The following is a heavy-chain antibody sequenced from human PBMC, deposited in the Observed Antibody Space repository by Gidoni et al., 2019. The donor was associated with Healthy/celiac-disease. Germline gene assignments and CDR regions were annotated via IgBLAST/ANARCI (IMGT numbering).Heavy chain of an antibody. Sequence: EVQLVESGGGLVKPGGSLRLSCSASGFPFSSYSMNWVRQAPGKGLEWVSSISSSSRYIYYADSVKGRFTIARDNAKNSLYLQMNSRRAEDTAVYYCARDYDYAGYVDLWGRGTLVTVSS. D-gene: IGHD3-16*01. J-gene: IGHJ2*01. CDR2: ISSSSRYI. V-gene: IGHV3-21*01. CDR3: ARDYDYAGYVDL. CDR1: GFPFSSYS.